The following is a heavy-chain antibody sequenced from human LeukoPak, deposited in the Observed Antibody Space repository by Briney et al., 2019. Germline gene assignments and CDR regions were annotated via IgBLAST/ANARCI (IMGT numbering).Heavy chain of an antibody. CDR3: ARVRTSSLLGYFYMDA. CDR2: IDHSGSA. D-gene: IGHD2-2*01. J-gene: IGHJ6*03. V-gene: IGHV4-34*01. Sequence: SETLSLTCGVYGGSFSAYYWSWVRQPPGKGLEWIGEIDHSGSANYNSSLKPRVTLSVDTSKKTFSLRLTSVTAADTAVYFCARVRTSSLLGYFYMDAWGKGATVIVSS. CDR1: GGSFSAYY.